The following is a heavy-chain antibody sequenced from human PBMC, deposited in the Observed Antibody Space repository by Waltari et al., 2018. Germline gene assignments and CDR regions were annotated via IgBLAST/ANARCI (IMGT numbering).Heavy chain of an antibody. V-gene: IGHV4-59*01. J-gene: IGHJ6*03. CDR1: GGSISSYY. CDR3: AGTIFGVESPLADYYYYYMDV. CDR2: IYYSGST. D-gene: IGHD3-3*01. Sequence: QVQLQESGPGLVKPSETLSLTCTVSGGSISSYYWSWIRQPPGKGLEWIGYIYYSGSTNYNPSLKSRVTISVDTSKNQFSLKLSSVTAADTAVYYCAGTIFGVESPLADYYYYYMDVWGKGTTVTVSS.